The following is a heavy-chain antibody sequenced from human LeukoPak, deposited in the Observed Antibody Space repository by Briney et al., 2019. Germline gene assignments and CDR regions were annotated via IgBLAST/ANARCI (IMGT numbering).Heavy chain of an antibody. Sequence: SETLSLTCTVSGGSISSSSYYWGWIRQPPGKGLEWIGSIYYSGSTYYNVSLESRVTISVDTSKNQFSLKLSSVTAADTAVYYCARRRGYSYGYSGDMDVWGQGTTVTVSS. CDR2: IYYSGST. D-gene: IGHD5-18*01. V-gene: IGHV4-39*01. J-gene: IGHJ6*02. CDR1: GGSISSSSYY. CDR3: ARRRGYSYGYSGDMDV.